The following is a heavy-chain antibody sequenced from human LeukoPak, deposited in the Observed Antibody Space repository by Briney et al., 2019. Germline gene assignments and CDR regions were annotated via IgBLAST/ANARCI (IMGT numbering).Heavy chain of an antibody. J-gene: IGHJ5*01. CDR3: ARDGYNYASDS. D-gene: IGHD5-18*01. V-gene: IGHV3-7*01. CDR1: GFTFSRSW. CDR2: VNQDGSQK. Sequence: GGSLRLSCVVSGFTFSRSWMTWVRQAPGKGLEWVGNVNQDGSQKYYVDSVKGRFAISRDNAKNSLYLQMNSLRGEDTAMYYCARDGYNYASDSWGQGTLVTGSS.